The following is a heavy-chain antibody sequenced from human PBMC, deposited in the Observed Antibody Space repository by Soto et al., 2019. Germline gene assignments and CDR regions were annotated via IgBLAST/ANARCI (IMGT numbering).Heavy chain of an antibody. D-gene: IGHD3-22*01. CDR3: AKSDDSSEGGPDIDGY. CDR2: ISYDGSNK. Sequence: QVQLVESGGGVVQPGRSLRLSCAASGFTFSSYGMHWVRQAPGKGLEWVAVISYDGSNKYYADSVKGRFTISRDNSKNTLYRQMNSLRAEDTAVYYCAKSDDSSEGGPDIDGYWGQGTLVTVSS. J-gene: IGHJ4*02. CDR1: GFTFSSYG. V-gene: IGHV3-30*18.